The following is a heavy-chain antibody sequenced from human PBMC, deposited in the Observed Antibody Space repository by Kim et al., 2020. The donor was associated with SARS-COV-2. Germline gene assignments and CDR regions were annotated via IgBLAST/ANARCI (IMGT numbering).Heavy chain of an antibody. J-gene: IGHJ4*02. D-gene: IGHD1-1*01. CDR3: ARDRLGYNWNDGLDY. Sequence: VSVKSRITIHPDTSKNQFSLQLNSVTPEDTAVYYCARDRLGYNWNDGLDYWGQGTLVTVSS. V-gene: IGHV6-1*01.